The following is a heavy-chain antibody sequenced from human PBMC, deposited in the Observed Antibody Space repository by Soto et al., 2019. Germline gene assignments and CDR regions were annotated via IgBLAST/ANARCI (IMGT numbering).Heavy chain of an antibody. CDR2: ISAYNGNT. J-gene: IGHJ4*02. V-gene: IGHV1-18*04. CDR1: GYTFTSYG. D-gene: IGHD3-10*01. CDR3: AREFYGSGSYYGDY. Sequence: ASVKVSCKASGYTFTSYGISWVRQAPGQGLEWMGWISAYNGNTNYAQKLQDRVTMTTDTSTSTAYMELRSLRSDDTAVYYCAREFYGSGSYYGDYWGQGTLVTVSS.